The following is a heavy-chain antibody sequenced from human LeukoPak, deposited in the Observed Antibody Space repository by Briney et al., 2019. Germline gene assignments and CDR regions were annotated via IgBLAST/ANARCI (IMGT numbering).Heavy chain of an antibody. CDR2: IYSCGST. D-gene: IGHD3-10*01. V-gene: IGHV3-66*03. J-gene: IGHJ4*02. CDR1: GFTVSSNY. Sequence: GGSLRLSCAASGFTVSSNYMSWVRQAPGKGLEWVSVIYSCGSTYYADSVKGRFTISRDNSKNTLYLQMNSLRAEDTAVYYCARSVGSMVRGVIITTILDYWGQGTLVTVSS. CDR3: ARSVGSMVRGVIITTILDY.